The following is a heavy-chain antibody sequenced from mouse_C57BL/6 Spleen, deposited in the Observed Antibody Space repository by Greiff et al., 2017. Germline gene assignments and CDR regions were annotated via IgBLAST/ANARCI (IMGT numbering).Heavy chain of an antibody. CDR1: GFTFTDYY. J-gene: IGHJ1*03. V-gene: IGHV7-3*01. Sequence: EVQLVESGGGLVQPGGSLSLSCAASGFTFTDYYMSWVRQPPGKALEWLGFIRNKANGYTTEYSASVKGRFTISRDNSQSILYLQMNDLRAEDSATYYCARSGGYFDVWGTGTTVTVSS. CDR3: ARSGGYFDV. CDR2: IRNKANGYTT.